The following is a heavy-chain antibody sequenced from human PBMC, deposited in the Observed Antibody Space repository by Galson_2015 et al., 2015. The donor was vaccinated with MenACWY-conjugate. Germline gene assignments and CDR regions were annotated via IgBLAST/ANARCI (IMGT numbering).Heavy chain of an antibody. CDR1: GGSISSYY. V-gene: IGHV4-59*08. CDR3: ARRHCSSGSCFFDY. J-gene: IGHJ4*02. Sequence: ETLSLTCTVSGGSISSYYLSWIRQPPGKGLEWIGYIYYGGTTKYNPSLKSRFTISADTSKTQFSLRLNSVTAADTAVYYCARRHCSSGSCFFDYWGQGSLVTVSS. D-gene: IGHD2-15*01. CDR2: IYYGGTT.